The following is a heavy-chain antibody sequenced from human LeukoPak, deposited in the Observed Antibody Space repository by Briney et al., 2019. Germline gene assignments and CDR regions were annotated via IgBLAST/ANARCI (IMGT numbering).Heavy chain of an antibody. Sequence: PGGSLRLPCAASGFTFDDYAMHWVRQAPGKGLEWVSGISWNSGSIGYADSVKGRFTISRDNAKNSLYLQMNSLRAEDTALYYCAKDVGESRFYFDYWGQGTLVTVSS. D-gene: IGHD3-10*01. J-gene: IGHJ4*02. CDR2: ISWNSGSI. CDR3: AKDVGESRFYFDY. V-gene: IGHV3-9*01. CDR1: GFTFDDYA.